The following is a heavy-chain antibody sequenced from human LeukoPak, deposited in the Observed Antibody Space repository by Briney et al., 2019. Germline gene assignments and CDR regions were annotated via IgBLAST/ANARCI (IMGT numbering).Heavy chain of an antibody. D-gene: IGHD6-6*01. V-gene: IGHV6-1*01. Sequence: SQTLSLTCAISGDSVSSNSAAWNWIRQSPSRGLEWLGRTYQRSKWYSDYAVSVKSRITINPDTSKNEFSLQLNSVTPEDTAIYYCASLVGTTSSHFDYWGQGTLVTISS. J-gene: IGHJ4*02. CDR3: ASLVGTTSSHFDY. CDR2: TYQRSKWYS. CDR1: GDSVSSNSAA.